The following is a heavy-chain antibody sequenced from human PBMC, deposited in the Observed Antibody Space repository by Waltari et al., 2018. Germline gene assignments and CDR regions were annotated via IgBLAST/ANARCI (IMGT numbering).Heavy chain of an antibody. Sequence: QVQLVQSGAEVKKPGSSVKVSCKASGGTFSSYAISWVRQAPGQGLEWVGGIIPIFGTANYAPKFQGRVTITADKSTSTAYMELSSLRSEDTAVYYCASPSNITMIVEYRDWGQGTLVTVSS. D-gene: IGHD3-22*01. V-gene: IGHV1-69*14. CDR1: GGTFSSYA. CDR3: ASPSNITMIVEYRD. CDR2: IIPIFGTA. J-gene: IGHJ4*02.